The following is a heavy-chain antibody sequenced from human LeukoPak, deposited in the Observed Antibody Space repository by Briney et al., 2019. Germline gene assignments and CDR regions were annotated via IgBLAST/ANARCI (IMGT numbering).Heavy chain of an antibody. J-gene: IGHJ4*02. D-gene: IGHD6-19*01. CDR3: AKLFGGWYSSGWYGDY. CDR2: IWYDGSNK. V-gene: IGHV3-33*06. CDR1: GFTFSSYD. Sequence: GGSLRLSCAASGFTFSSYDMHWVRQAPGKGLEWVAVIWYDGSNKYYADSVKGRFTISRDNSKTKLYLQMNSLRAEDTAVYYCAKLFGGWYSSGWYGDYWGQGTLVTVSS.